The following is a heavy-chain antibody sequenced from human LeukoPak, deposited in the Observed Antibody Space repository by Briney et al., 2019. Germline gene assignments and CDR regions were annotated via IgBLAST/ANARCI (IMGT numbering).Heavy chain of an antibody. D-gene: IGHD3-9*01. J-gene: IGHJ4*02. CDR3: ARDLIDILTGNYYFDY. CDR1: GFTVSSNY. Sequence: GGSLRLSCAASGFTVSSNYMSWVRQAPGKGLEWVSVIYSGGSTYYADSVKGRFTISRDNAKNSLYLQMHSLRAEDTAVYYCARDLIDILTGNYYFDYWGQGTLVTVSS. CDR2: IYSGGST. V-gene: IGHV3-53*01.